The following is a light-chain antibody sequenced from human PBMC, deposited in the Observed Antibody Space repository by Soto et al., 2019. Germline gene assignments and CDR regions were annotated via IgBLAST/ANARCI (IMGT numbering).Light chain of an antibody. CDR3: CSYANIYIWV. J-gene: IGLJ3*02. CDR2: EAT. Sequence: QSALSQPASVSGSPGQSITIPCTGSSSDVGSNNLVSWYQQHPGKAPKVMIYEATKRPSGVSNRFSGSKSGNTASLTISGLQAEDEADYYCCSYANIYIWVFGGGTKLTFL. CDR1: SSDVGSNNL. V-gene: IGLV2-23*01.